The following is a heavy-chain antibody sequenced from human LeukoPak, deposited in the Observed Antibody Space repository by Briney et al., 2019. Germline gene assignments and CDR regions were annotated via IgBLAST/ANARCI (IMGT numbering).Heavy chain of an antibody. CDR1: GGTFSSYA. CDR2: IITIFGTA. V-gene: IGHV1-69*13. Sequence: SVKLSCKASGGTFSSYAISWVRQPPGPGLEWVGGIITIFGTANYAQKFQGRVTITADESTSTAYMELSSLRSEDTAVYYCARAVDTAMASEFDYWGQGTLVTVSS. J-gene: IGHJ4*02. CDR3: ARAVDTAMASEFDY. D-gene: IGHD5-18*01.